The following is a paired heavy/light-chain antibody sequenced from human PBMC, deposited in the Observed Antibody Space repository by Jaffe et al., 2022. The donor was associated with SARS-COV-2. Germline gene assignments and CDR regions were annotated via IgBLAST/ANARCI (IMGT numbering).Light chain of an antibody. Sequence: DIQMTQSPSTLSASVGDRVTITCRASQSISNWLAWYQQKPGKAPKLLIQKASSSESGVPSRFSGSGSGTEFSLTISSLQPDDSATYYCQQYSTLVTFGQGTKVEI. CDR3: QQYSTLVT. J-gene: IGKJ1*01. CDR1: QSISNW. CDR2: KAS. V-gene: IGKV1-5*03.
Heavy chain of an antibody. D-gene: IGHD2-2*01. CDR1: GFTFSSYA. Sequence: QVQLVESGGGVVQPGRSLTLSCAASGFTFSSYAMHWVRQAPVKGLEWVSVISYDGSDTYHADSVKGRFTISRDNSKNTLHLQMNSLRPEDTALYYCVKTDCTSIGCRLFVHWGQGTLVTVSS. CDR2: ISYDGSDT. V-gene: IGHV3-30-3*02. CDR3: VKTDCTSIGCRLFVH. J-gene: IGHJ4*02.